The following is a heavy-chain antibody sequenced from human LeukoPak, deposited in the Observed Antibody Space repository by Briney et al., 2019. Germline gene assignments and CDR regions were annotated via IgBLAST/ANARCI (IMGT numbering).Heavy chain of an antibody. J-gene: IGHJ4*02. CDR1: GFTVNNYT. V-gene: IGHV3-21*01. D-gene: IGHD2-15*01. CDR3: ERGDRVAYRLNFDS. CDR2: VSSSGSYI. Sequence: GGSLRLSCAGSGFTVNNYTLNWVRQAPGKGLEWVSSVSSSGSYIYSADSVKGRFTISRDNAKNSLYLQMNSLRAEDTALYYCERGDRVAYRLNFDSWGQGTLVTVSS.